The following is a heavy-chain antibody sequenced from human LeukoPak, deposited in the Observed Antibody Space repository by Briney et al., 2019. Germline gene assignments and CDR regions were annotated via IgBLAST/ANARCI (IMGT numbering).Heavy chain of an antibody. D-gene: IGHD2/OR15-2a*01. CDR3: ASAFTAFLFDY. CDR1: GFTVSSNY. Sequence: TGGSLRLSCAASGFTVSSNYMSWVRQAPGKGLEWVSVIYSGGSTYYADSVKGRFTISRDNSKNTLYLQMNSLRAEDTAVYYCASAFTAFLFDYWGQGTLVTVSS. J-gene: IGHJ4*02. CDR2: IYSGGST. V-gene: IGHV3-53*01.